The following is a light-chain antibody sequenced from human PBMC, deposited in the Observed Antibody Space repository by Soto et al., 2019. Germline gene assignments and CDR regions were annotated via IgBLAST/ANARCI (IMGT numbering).Light chain of an antibody. J-gene: IGLJ1*01. CDR1: ALPRQY. V-gene: IGLV3-25*03. Sequence: SYELTQPPSVSVSPGQTARITCSGDALPRQYAYWYQQKPGQAPVLLIYKDDDRPSGIPERFSGSTSGTTVTLTISGVQAEVEADYYCQSADSSGTSLFGTGTKLTVL. CDR2: KDD. CDR3: QSADSSGTSL.